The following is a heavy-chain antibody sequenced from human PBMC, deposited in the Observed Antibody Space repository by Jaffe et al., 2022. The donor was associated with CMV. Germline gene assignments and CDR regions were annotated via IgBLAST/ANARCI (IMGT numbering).Heavy chain of an antibody. CDR3: ARLIRANRYFDL. CDR2: ILYRGST. D-gene: IGHD3-10*01. Sequence: QLQLQESGPGLVKPSETLSLTCSVSGDSISSSSFLWGWIRQAPGTGLEWIGSILYRGSTYYNPSLKSRVTISVDTSKNQFSLKVNSVTAADTAVYYCARLIRANRYFDLWGRGTLVTVSS. V-gene: IGHV4-39*01. CDR1: GDSISSSSFL. J-gene: IGHJ2*01.